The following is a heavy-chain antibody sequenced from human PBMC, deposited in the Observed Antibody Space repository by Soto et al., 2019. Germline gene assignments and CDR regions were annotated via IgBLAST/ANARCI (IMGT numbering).Heavy chain of an antibody. CDR3: ARAGFRGRGYYFYMDV. Sequence: ASVKVSCKASGYTLISYDIIWVRRAAGQGLEWMGWMNPNSGDTGFAQKFQGRVTMTRNTSISTAYMQLSSLRSEDTADYYCARAGFRGRGYYFYMDVWGKGATVTVSS. CDR2: MNPNSGDT. CDR1: GYTLISYD. D-gene: IGHD3-10*01. J-gene: IGHJ6*03. V-gene: IGHV1-8*01.